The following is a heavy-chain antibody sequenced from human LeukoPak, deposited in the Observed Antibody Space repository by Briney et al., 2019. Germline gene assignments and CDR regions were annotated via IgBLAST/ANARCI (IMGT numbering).Heavy chain of an antibody. J-gene: IGHJ5*02. Sequence: GSLRLSCAGSGFTFSSYGMSWVRQAPGKGLEWIGYVYYSGSTNYNPSLKSRVTISVDTSKNQFSLKLSSVTAADTAVYYCARGHSGRGGLDPWGQGTLVTVSS. CDR3: ARGHSGRGGLDP. D-gene: IGHD3-16*01. CDR2: VYYSGST. CDR1: GFTFSSYG. V-gene: IGHV4-59*01.